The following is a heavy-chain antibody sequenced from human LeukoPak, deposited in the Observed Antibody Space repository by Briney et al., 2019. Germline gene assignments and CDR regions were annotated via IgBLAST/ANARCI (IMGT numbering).Heavy chain of an antibody. CDR3: AKGTAVDRQYFEN. CDR2: ISFDGSHK. V-gene: IGHV3-30*18. Sequence: PGGSLRLSCAASRFTFSACGMHWVRQAPGKGLEWVAAISFDGSHKYYADSVKGRFTISRDNSMNTLYLQMNSLRAEDTAVYYCAKGTAVDRQYFENWGQGTLVTASS. J-gene: IGHJ4*02. CDR1: RFTFSACG. D-gene: IGHD1-1*01.